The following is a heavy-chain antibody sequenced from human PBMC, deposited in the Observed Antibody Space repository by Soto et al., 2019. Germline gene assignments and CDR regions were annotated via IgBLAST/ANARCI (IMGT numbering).Heavy chain of an antibody. J-gene: IGHJ5*02. D-gene: IGHD3-22*01. CDR2: IYYSGST. Sequence: QVQLQESGPGLVKPTETLSLTGTVSGGSVSSVSYYWSWIRKPPGKGLEWIGYIYYSGSTNSIPSLKSRVTLSVYTSKNQFSLKLSSVTAADTAVYYCARADTPRGYYDGSGYYPNWFDPWGQGTLVTVSS. CDR1: GGSVSSVSYY. V-gene: IGHV4-61*01. CDR3: ARADTPRGYYDGSGYYPNWFDP.